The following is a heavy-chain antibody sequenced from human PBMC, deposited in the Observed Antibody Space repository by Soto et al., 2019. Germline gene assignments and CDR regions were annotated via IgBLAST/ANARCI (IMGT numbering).Heavy chain of an antibody. CDR1: GFTFSRYG. CDR3: AKETVATIRPTRIYYYYGLDV. CDR2: TSHDGTNK. D-gene: IGHD5-12*01. V-gene: IGHV3-30*18. J-gene: IGHJ6*02. Sequence: VQLVESGGGVVQPGRSLRLSCATSGFTFSRYGIHWVRQAPGKGLEWVAVTSHDGTNKYYTDSVKSRFIISRDNSKNTLYLEMNSLRAEDTAVYYCAKETVATIRPTRIYYYYGLDVWGQGTTVSVSS.